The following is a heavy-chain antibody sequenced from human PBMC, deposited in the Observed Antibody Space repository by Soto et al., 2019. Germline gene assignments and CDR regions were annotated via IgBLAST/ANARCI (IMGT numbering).Heavy chain of an antibody. Sequence: QVQLVESGGGVVQPGRSLRLSCAASGFTFSSYGMHWVRQAPGKGLEWVAVIWYDGSNKYYADSVKGRFTISRDNSKNRLYLQMNSLRAEDTAVYYCARDPDYYDSSGTLDYWGQGTLVNVSS. CDR3: ARDPDYYDSSGTLDY. V-gene: IGHV3-33*01. J-gene: IGHJ4*02. CDR1: GFTFSSYG. D-gene: IGHD3-22*01. CDR2: IWYDGSNK.